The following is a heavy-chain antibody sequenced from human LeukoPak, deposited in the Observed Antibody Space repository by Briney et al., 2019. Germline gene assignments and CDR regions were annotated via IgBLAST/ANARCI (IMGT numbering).Heavy chain of an antibody. Sequence: GGSLRLSCAASGFTFSDHGMNWVRQAPGKGLEWLSGVSPPGGGTYYADSVKGRFTISRDDSKNTLSLQMNSLRVEDTAVYYCARDLAWGAFDYWGQGTLVTVSS. CDR1: GFTFSDHG. CDR2: VSPPGGGT. CDR3: ARDLAWGAFDY. D-gene: IGHD7-27*01. V-gene: IGHV3-23*01. J-gene: IGHJ4*02.